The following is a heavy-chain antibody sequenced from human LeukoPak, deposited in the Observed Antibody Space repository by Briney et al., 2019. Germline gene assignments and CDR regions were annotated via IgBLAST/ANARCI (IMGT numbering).Heavy chain of an antibody. D-gene: IGHD1-26*01. CDR3: ARHSGTNYYHYGMDG. CDR2: IWYDGSNK. J-gene: IGHJ6*02. V-gene: IGHV3-33*01. CDR1: GFTFSSFG. Sequence: GGSLRLSCAASGFTFSSFGMHWVRQAPGKGLEWVAHIWYDGSNKYYADSVKGRFTISRDNSKNTLYLQMNSLRAEDTAVYLCARHSGTNYYHYGMDGWGQGTTVTVSS.